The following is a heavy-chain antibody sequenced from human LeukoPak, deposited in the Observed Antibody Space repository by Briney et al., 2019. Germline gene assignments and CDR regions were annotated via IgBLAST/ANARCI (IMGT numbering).Heavy chain of an antibody. J-gene: IGHJ3*02. CDR3: ARDTTPDSSGYYCAFDI. CDR1: GGSISSYY. Sequence: PSETLSLTCTVSGGSISSYYWSWIRQPPGNGLEWIGYIYYSGSTNYNPSLKSRVTISVDTSKNQFSLKLSSVTAADTAVYYCARDTTPDSSGYYCAFDIWGQGTMVTVSS. V-gene: IGHV4-59*01. D-gene: IGHD3-22*01. CDR2: IYYSGST.